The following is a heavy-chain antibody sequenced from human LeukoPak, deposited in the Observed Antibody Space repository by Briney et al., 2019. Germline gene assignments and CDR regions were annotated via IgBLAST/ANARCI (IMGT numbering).Heavy chain of an antibody. CDR3: ARDYGDYVLSY. CDR1: GYTFISYY. CDR2: INPSGGST. J-gene: IGHJ4*02. D-gene: IGHD4-17*01. Sequence: GASVKVSCKASGYTFISYYMHWVRQAPGQGLEWMGIINPSGGSTSYAQKFQGRVTMTRDASTSTVYMELSSLRSEDTAVYYCARDYGDYVLSYWGQGTLVTVSS. V-gene: IGHV1-46*01.